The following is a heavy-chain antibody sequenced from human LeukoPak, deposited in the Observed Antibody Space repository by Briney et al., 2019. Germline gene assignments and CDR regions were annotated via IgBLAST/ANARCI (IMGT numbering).Heavy chain of an antibody. D-gene: IGHD5-18*01. V-gene: IGHV3-74*01. CDR3: ARASTAMADYFDY. J-gene: IGHJ4*02. Sequence: GGSLRLSCAASGFTFSSYWMHWVRQAPGKGLVWVSRINTDGSSTSYADSVKGRFTISRDNAKNTLYLQMNSLRAEDTAVYYCARASTAMADYFDYWGQGTLVTVSS. CDR2: INTDGSST. CDR1: GFTFSSYW.